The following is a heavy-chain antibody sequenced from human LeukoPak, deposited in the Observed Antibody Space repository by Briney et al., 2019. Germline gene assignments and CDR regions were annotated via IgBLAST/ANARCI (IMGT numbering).Heavy chain of an antibody. J-gene: IGHJ4*02. CDR2: IYHRGRT. Sequence: SETLSLTCAVSGYSINSCHYRGWIRQPPGEGLEVSGIIYHRGRTYYNPSLKSRVTTSVDTSKNQFSLKLTCVTAADTAVYYCARHASPDIVIVPAATFDYWGQGTLVTVSS. CDR3: ARHASPDIVIVPAATFDY. V-gene: IGHV4-38-2*01. D-gene: IGHD2-2*01. CDR1: GYSINSCHY.